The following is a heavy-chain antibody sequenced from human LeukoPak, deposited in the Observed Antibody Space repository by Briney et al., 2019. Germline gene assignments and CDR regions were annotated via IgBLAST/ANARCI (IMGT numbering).Heavy chain of an antibody. CDR1: AYTFTGYY. Sequence: GASVKVSCKASAYTFTGYYMHWVRQAPGQGLEWMGGINPNSGGTNYAQKFQGRVTMTRDTSISTAYMELSRLRPDDAAVYYRARDLLAADLDYWGQGTLVTVSS. J-gene: IGHJ4*02. CDR2: INPNSGGT. D-gene: IGHD2-15*01. CDR3: ARDLLAADLDY. V-gene: IGHV1-2*02.